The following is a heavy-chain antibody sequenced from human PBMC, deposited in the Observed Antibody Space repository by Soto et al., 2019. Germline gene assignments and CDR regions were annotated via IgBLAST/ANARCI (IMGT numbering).Heavy chain of an antibody. CDR3: ARVRPGYNYGRITGYYYYMDV. Sequence: EVQLVESGGGLVQPGGSLRLSCAASGFTFSTYWMRWVRQAPGKGLVWVSRINSDGSSTNYADSVKGRFTISRDNAKNPLYLQMNGLRADDTAVYHCARVRPGYNYGRITGYYYYMDVWGKGTTVTVSS. V-gene: IGHV3-74*01. CDR2: INSDGSST. CDR1: GFTFSTYW. D-gene: IGHD5-18*01. J-gene: IGHJ6*03.